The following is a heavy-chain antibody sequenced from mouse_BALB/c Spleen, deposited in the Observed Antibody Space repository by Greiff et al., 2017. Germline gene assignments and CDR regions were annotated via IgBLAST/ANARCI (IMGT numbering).Heavy chain of an antibody. D-gene: IGHD1-1*02. CDR1: GFTFSNYW. CDR2: IRLKSNNYAT. J-gene: IGHJ4*01. Sequence: EVQLVESGGGLVQPGGSMKLSCVASGFTFSNYWMNWVRQSPEKGLEWVAEIRLKSNNYATHYAESVKGRFTISRDDSKSSVYLQMNNLRAEDTGIYYCTRHGPYAMDYWGQGTSVTVSS. CDR3: TRHGPYAMDY. V-gene: IGHV6-6*02.